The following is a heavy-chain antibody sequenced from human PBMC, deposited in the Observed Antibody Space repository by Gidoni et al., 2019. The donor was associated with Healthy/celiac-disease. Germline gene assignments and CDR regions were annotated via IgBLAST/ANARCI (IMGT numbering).Heavy chain of an antibody. Sequence: EVQLVATGGGLLQPAGSLRLSCAASGFTVSSSYMSWVRQAPGKGLKWVSVIYSGGSTYYADSVKGRFTISRDNSKNTLYLQMNSLRAEDTAVYYCARGNTRYYYMDVWGKGTTVTVSS. CDR3: ARGNTRYYYMDV. CDR2: IYSGGST. CDR1: GFTVSSSY. D-gene: IGHD4-4*01. J-gene: IGHJ6*03. V-gene: IGHV3-53*02.